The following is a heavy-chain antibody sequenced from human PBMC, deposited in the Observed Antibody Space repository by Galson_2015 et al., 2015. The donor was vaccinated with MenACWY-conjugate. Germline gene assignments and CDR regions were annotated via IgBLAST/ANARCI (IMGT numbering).Heavy chain of an antibody. CDR1: GYTFTSYY. J-gene: IGHJ6*02. CDR3: ARELAVAGAYYYYGMDV. V-gene: IGHV1-46*01. Sequence: SVKVSCKASGYTFTSYYMHWVRQAPGQGLEWMGIINPSGGSTSYAQKFQGRATMTRDTSTSTVYMELSSLRSEDTAVYYCARELAVAGAYYYYGMDVWGQGTTVTVSS. D-gene: IGHD6-19*01. CDR2: INPSGGST.